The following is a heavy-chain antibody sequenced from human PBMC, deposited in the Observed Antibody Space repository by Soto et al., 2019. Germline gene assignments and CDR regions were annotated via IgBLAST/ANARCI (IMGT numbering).Heavy chain of an antibody. CDR3: AKDGGSSWYLATDYYYGMDV. CDR1: GFTFSSNG. J-gene: IGHJ6*02. CDR2: ISYDGSNK. D-gene: IGHD6-13*01. V-gene: IGHV3-30*18. Sequence: QVQLVESGGGVVQPGRSLRLSCAASGFTFSSNGMHWVRQAPGKGLEWVAVISYDGSNKYYADSVKGRFTISRDNYKNTLYLQMNSLRAEDTAVYYCAKDGGSSWYLATDYYYGMDVWGQGTTVTVSS.